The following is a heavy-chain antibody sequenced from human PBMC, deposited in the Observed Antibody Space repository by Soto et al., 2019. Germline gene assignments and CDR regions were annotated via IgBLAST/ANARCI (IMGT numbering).Heavy chain of an antibody. D-gene: IGHD6-13*01. CDR2: IIPSTGST. Sequence: QVQLVQSGAEVKKHGSSMKVSCKAFGGTFSTYAVSWVRQAPGQGLEWVGGIIPSTGSTNHAQKFQGRVTITADESTRTVYMELTSLRSDDTAVYYCARGGSSSDYWGQGTLVTVSS. V-gene: IGHV1-69*12. CDR3: ARGGSSSDY. J-gene: IGHJ4*02. CDR1: GGTFSTYA.